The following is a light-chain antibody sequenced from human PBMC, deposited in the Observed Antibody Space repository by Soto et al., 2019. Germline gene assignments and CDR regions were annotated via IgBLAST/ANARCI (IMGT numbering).Light chain of an antibody. J-gene: IGLJ1*01. CDR1: SSDVGGYNY. CDR2: DVS. CDR3: CSYAGSYYV. Sequence: QSALTQPRSVSGSPGQSVTISCTGTSSDVGGYNYVSWYQQHPGKAPKLMSYDVSKRPSGVPDRFSGSKSGNTASLTISGLQAEDEADYYGCSYAGSYYVFGTGTKVTVL. V-gene: IGLV2-11*01.